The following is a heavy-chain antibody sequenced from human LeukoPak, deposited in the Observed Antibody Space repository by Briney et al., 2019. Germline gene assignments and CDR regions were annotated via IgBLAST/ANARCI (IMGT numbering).Heavy chain of an antibody. CDR2: ISYDGSNK. CDR1: GFTFSSYG. CDR3: AKDPFCSGGSCYFGGDDAFDI. V-gene: IGHV3-30*18. D-gene: IGHD2-15*01. J-gene: IGHJ3*02. Sequence: GGSLRLSCAASGFTFSSYGMHWVRQAPGKGPEWVAVISYDGSNKYYADSVKGRFTISRDNSKNTLYLQMNSLRAEDTAVYYCAKDPFCSGGSCYFGGDDAFDIWGQGTMVTVSS.